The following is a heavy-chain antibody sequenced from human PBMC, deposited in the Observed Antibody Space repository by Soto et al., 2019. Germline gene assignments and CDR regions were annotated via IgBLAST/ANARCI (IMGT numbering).Heavy chain of an antibody. CDR2: IIPIFGTA. Sequence: SVKVSCKASGGTFSSYAISWVRQAPGQGLEWMGGIIPIFGTANYAQKFQGRVTITADESTSTAYMELSSLRSEDTAVYYCAREYYYEISGYYSLDYWGQGTLVTVSS. CDR1: GGTFSSYA. V-gene: IGHV1-69*13. D-gene: IGHD3-22*01. J-gene: IGHJ4*02. CDR3: AREYYYEISGYYSLDY.